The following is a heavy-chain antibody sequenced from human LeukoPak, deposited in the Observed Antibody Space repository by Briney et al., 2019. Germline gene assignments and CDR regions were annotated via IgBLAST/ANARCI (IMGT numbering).Heavy chain of an antibody. CDR1: GGSLSSYY. J-gene: IGHJ4*03. Sequence: SETLSLTCAVYGGSLSSYYWSWIRQSPGKGLEWIAEINHRGDANYNASVKSRVTISVDTSKNQFSLKLTSLTAADTAVYFCARGPTISETGYFDSWGQGTLVTVSS. CDR2: INHRGDA. V-gene: IGHV4-34*01. CDR3: ARGPTISETGYFDS. D-gene: IGHD1-1*01.